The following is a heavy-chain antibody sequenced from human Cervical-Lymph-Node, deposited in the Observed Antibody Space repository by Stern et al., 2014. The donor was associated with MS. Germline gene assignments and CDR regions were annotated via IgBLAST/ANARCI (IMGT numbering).Heavy chain of an antibody. CDR1: GFSLTTSKEG. CDR3: AQTTTVTLFDY. CDR2: IYWDDDK. V-gene: IGHV2-5*02. J-gene: IGHJ4*02. D-gene: IGHD4-17*01. Sequence: QVTLKESGPTLVKPTQTLTLTCTFSGFSLTTSKEGEGWVRQPPGKALEWLALIYWDDDKRYSPSLKSRLTITKDTSKNQVVLTMTDLDPVDTATYYCAQTTTVTLFDYWGQGTLVTVSS.